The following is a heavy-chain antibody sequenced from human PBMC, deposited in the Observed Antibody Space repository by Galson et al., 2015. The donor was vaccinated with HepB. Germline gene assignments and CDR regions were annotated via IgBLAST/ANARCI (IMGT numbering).Heavy chain of an antibody. CDR2: IIPILGIA. CDR1: GGTFSSYT. CDR3: AREGAGTGFDY. J-gene: IGHJ4*02. V-gene: IGHV1-69*02. Sequence: SVKVSCKASGGTFSSYTISWVRQAPGQGLEWMGRIIPILGIANHAQKFQGRVTITADKSTSTAYMELSSLRSEDTAVYYCAREGAGTGFDYWGQGTLVTVSS. D-gene: IGHD6-13*01.